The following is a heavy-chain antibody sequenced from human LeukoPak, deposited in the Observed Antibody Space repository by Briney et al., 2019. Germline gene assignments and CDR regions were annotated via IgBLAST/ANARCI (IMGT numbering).Heavy chain of an antibody. CDR3: ARRRGQLVRTGWFDP. CDR2: INPNSGGT. D-gene: IGHD6-6*01. CDR1: GYTFTGYY. J-gene: IGHJ5*02. V-gene: IGHV1-2*02. Sequence: GASVKVSCKASGYTFTGYYMHWVRQAPGQGLEWMGWINPNSGGTNYAQKFQGRVTMTRNTSISTAYMELSSLRSEDTAVYYCARRRGQLVRTGWFDPWGQGTLVTVSS.